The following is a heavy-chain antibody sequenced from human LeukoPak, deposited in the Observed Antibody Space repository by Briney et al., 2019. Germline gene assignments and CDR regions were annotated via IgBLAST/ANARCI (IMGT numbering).Heavy chain of an antibody. J-gene: IGHJ4*02. D-gene: IGHD3-3*01. V-gene: IGHV1-69*13. CDR3: ARGNIYYDFWSGPITGFDY. CDR2: IIPILGTA. CDR1: GGTFSSYA. Sequence: GASVKVSCKASGGTFSSYAISWVRQAPGQGLEWMGGIIPILGTANYAQKFQGRVTITADESTSTAYMELSSLRSEDTAVYYCARGNIYYDFWSGPITGFDYWGQRTLVTVSS.